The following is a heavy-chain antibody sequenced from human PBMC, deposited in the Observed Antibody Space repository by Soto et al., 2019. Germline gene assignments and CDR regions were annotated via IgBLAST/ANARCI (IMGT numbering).Heavy chain of an antibody. CDR2: INPYNGNT. V-gene: IGHV1-18*01. J-gene: IGHJ4*02. CDR3: ARDLSYMNFDY. CDR1: GYTFTSYS. D-gene: IGHD3-10*01. Sequence: QVQLVQSGAEVKKPGASVKVSCKASGYTFTSYSISWVRQAPGQGLEWMGWINPYNGNTNYAQKVQGRVTMTTDTSTCTAYMELRSLRSDDTAVYYCARDLSYMNFDYWGQGTLVTVSS.